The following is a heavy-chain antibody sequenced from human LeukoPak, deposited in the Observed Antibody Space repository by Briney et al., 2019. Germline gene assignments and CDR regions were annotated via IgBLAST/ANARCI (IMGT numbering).Heavy chain of an antibody. CDR2: INHNGST. CDR3: ARGAFYYYGSGSYSRKYNWFDP. D-gene: IGHD3-10*01. CDR1: GGSFSGYY. J-gene: IGHJ5*02. Sequence: PSETLSLTCAVYGGSFSGYYWSWIRQPPGKGLEWIGEINHNGSTNYNPSLKSRVTISVDTSKNQFSLKLSSVTAADTAVYYCARGAFYYYGSGSYSRKYNWFDPWGQGTLVTVSS. V-gene: IGHV4-34*01.